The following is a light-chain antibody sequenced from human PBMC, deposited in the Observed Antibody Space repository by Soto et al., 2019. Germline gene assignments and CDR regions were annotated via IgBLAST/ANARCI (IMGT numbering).Light chain of an antibody. CDR3: QQYGSSGT. CDR2: GES. CDR1: QSVSNNY. J-gene: IGKJ1*01. V-gene: IGKV3-20*01. Sequence: EIVLIQSPATLSLSPGERSTLSCLASQSVSNNYLAWYQQKPGQAPRLLIYGESNRATGIPDRFSGSGSGTDFTLTISRLEPEDFAVYYCQQYGSSGTFGQGTQVEIK.